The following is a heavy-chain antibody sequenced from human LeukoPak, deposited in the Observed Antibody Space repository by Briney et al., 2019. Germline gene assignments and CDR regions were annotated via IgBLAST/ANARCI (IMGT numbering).Heavy chain of an antibody. CDR1: GGSFSGYY. CDR2: INHSGST. Sequence: SETLSLTCAVYGGSFSGYYWSWIRQPPGKGLEWIGEINHSGSTNYNPSLKSRVTISVDTSKNQISLKLSSVTAADTAVYYCARGSRIAVAGFLYYYYGMDVWGQGTTVTVSS. CDR3: ARGSRIAVAGFLYYYYGMDV. V-gene: IGHV4-34*01. D-gene: IGHD6-19*01. J-gene: IGHJ6*02.